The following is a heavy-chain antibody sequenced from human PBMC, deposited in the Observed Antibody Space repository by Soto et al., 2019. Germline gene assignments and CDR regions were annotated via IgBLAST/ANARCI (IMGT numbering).Heavy chain of an antibody. CDR3: ARVRSRVSGYKYYFDY. V-gene: IGHV1-46*01. J-gene: IGHJ4*02. CDR2: INPSGGST. CDR1: GYTFTGYY. D-gene: IGHD3-3*01. Sequence: ASVKVSCKASGYTFTGYYMHWVRQAPGQGLEWMGIINPSGGSTSYAQKFQGRVTMTRDTSTSTVYMELSSLRSEDTAVYYCARVRSRVSGYKYYFDYWGQGTLVTVSS.